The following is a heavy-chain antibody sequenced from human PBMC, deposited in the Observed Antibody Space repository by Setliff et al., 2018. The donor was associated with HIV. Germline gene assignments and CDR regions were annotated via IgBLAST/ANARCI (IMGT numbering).Heavy chain of an antibody. CDR1: DDSFSTSDYW. D-gene: IGHD4-17*01. J-gene: IGHJ6*02. Sequence: SETLSLTCTVSDDSFSTSDYWWAWVRQPPGKGLEWIGSIYHDGRTYYPSLKGRVTISLDTSNNQFSLNLNSVTAADTAVYYCARGGPTVAFGLDVWGQGTTVTVSS. CDR2: IYHDGRT. CDR3: ARGGPTVAFGLDV. V-gene: IGHV4-39*07.